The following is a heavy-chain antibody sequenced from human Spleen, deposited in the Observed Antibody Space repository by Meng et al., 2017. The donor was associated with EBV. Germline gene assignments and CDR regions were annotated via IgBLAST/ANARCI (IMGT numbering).Heavy chain of an antibody. D-gene: IGHD3-16*01. J-gene: IGHJ5*02. CDR1: GGSISSSNW. Sequence: QVQLQESGPGLVKSSGTLSLTCAVPGGSISSSNWWSWVRQTPGKGLEWIGEIYHSGSTSYNPSLESRVTISVDKSKNQIFLKLRSVTAADTAVYYCAQRERWGLDPWGQGTLVTVSS. CDR3: AQRERWGLDP. V-gene: IGHV4-4*02. CDR2: IYHSGST.